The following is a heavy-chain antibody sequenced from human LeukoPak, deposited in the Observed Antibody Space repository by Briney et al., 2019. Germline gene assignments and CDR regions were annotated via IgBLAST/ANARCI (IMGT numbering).Heavy chain of an antibody. CDR3: ARDLCIAARRGWFDP. CDR2: IYHSGST. D-gene: IGHD6-6*01. J-gene: IGHJ5*02. Sequence: SETLSLTCTVSDYSINSGYYWGWIRQPPGKGLEWIGSIYHSGSTYYNPSLKSRVTISVGTSKNQFSLKLSSVTAADTAVYYCARDLCIAARRGWFDPWGQGTLVTVSS. V-gene: IGHV4-38-2*02. CDR1: DYSINSGYY.